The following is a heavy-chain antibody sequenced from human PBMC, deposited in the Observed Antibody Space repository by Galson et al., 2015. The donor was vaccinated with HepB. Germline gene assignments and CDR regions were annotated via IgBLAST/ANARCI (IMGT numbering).Heavy chain of an antibody. D-gene: IGHD6-13*01. CDR2: IKQDGSEK. Sequence: SLRLSCAASGFTFSSYWMSWVRQAPGKGLEWVANIKQDGSEKYYVDSVKGRFTISRDNAKNSLYLQMNSLRAEDTAVYYCAREGDYSSSWYRGYYYYYYGMDVWGQGTTVTVSS. J-gene: IGHJ6*02. CDR3: AREGDYSSSWYRGYYYYYYGMDV. V-gene: IGHV3-7*03. CDR1: GFTFSSYW.